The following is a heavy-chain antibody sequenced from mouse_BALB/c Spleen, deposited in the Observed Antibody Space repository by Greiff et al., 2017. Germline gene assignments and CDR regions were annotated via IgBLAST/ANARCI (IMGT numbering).Heavy chain of an antibody. J-gene: IGHJ4*01. V-gene: IGHV2-9*02. CDR1: GFSLTSYG. CDR2: IWAGGST. D-gene: IGHD3-1*01. CDR3: ARDRDTGAMDY. Sequence: VKLMESGPGLVAPSQSLSITCTVSGFSLTSYGVHWVRQPPGKGLEWLGVIWAGGSTNYNSALMSRLSISKDNSKSQVFLKMNSLQTDDTAMYYCARDRDTGAMDYWGQGTSVTVSS.